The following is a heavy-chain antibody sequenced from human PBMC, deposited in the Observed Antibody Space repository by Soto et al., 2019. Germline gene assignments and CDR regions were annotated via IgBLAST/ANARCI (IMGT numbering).Heavy chain of an antibody. CDR1: GFTFSSYG. CDR2: ISYDGSNK. D-gene: IGHD3-22*01. CDR3: AKINYDSRREFDY. J-gene: IGHJ4*02. V-gene: IGHV3-30*18. Sequence: GSLRLSCAASGFTFSSYGMHWVRQAPGKGLEWVAVISYDGSNKYYADSVKGRFTISRDNSKNTLYLQMNSLRAEDTAVYYCAKINYDSRREFDYWGQGTLVTVSS.